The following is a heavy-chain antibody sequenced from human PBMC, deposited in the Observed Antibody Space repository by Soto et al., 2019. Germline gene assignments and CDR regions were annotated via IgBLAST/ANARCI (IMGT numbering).Heavy chain of an antibody. Sequence: PGESLKISCKVSGYSFSTSWMGWVRQLPGKGLEWLGIIYPGDSDSRYGPSFECHVTFSVDKSISTAYLEWSSLKASDTAIYYCAGLSRRVAQESNYFAPWGQGTLVPVSS. D-gene: IGHD2-8*01. CDR2: IYPGDSDS. V-gene: IGHV5-51*01. J-gene: IGHJ5*02. CDR3: AGLSRRVAQESNYFAP. CDR1: GYSFSTSW.